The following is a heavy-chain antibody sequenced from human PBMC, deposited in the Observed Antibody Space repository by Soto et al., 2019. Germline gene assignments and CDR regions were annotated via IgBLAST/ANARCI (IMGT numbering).Heavy chain of an antibody. CDR1: RVGFTCCG. CDR2: ISAYNGNT. J-gene: IGHJ5*02. V-gene: IGHV1-18*04. Sequence: APRVGFTCCGISSPHQELGQGLEWMGGISAYNGNTNYAQKLQGRVTMTTDTSTSTAYMELRSLRSDDTAVYYCARSISAALDDWFDPWGQGTLVTVSS. D-gene: IGHD2-15*01. CDR3: ARSISAALDDWFDP.